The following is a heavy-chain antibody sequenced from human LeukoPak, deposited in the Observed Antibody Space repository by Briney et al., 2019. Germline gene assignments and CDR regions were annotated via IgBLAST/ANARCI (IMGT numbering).Heavy chain of an antibody. D-gene: IGHD2-15*01. CDR1: GYTFTGYY. CDR2: FETEDGEP. V-gene: IGHV1-24*01. Sequence: ASVKVSCKASGYTFTGYYMHWVRQAPGRGLEWMGSFETEDGEPLYAQKFQGRVTMTEDTSTDTAYMELSSLRSEDTAMYYCASGNEVTLDGFAIWGQGTMVTVSS. J-gene: IGHJ3*02. CDR3: ASGNEVTLDGFAI.